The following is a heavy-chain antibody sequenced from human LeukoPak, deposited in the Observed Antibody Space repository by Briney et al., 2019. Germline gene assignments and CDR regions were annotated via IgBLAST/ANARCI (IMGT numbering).Heavy chain of an antibody. J-gene: IGHJ6*02. CDR3: VRAHSIHNYHYGIDV. CDR2: IGSNGISP. D-gene: IGHD3-3*01. CDR1: GFTFSDFA. Sequence: TGGSLRLSCAASGFTFSDFAMHWLRQAPGKGLEYVSTIGSNGISPYYANSVKGRFTISRDNSKNTLYLQMGSLRADDTAVYYCVRAHSIHNYHYGIDVWGHGTTVTVSS. V-gene: IGHV3-64*01.